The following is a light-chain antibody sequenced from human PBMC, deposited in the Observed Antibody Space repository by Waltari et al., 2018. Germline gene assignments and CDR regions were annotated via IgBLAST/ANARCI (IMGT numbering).Light chain of an antibody. CDR3: QQSYSTPGT. CDR1: QSISSY. J-gene: IGKJ1*01. Sequence: DIQMTQSPSSLSASVGDRVTITCRASQSISSYLNWYQQKPGKAPKLLIYAGSSLQSGVPSRFSGSGSGTDFTLTISSLQPEDFATYYCQQSYSTPGTFGQGTKVEIK. CDR2: AGS. V-gene: IGKV1-39*01.